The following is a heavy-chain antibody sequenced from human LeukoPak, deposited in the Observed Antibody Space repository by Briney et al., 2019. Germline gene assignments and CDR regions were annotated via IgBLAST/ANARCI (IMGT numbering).Heavy chain of an antibody. CDR1: GGSFSGYY. V-gene: IGHV4-34*01. CDR2: INHSGST. J-gene: IGHJ4*02. D-gene: IGHD3-22*01. CDR3: ARLFRDYYDSSGLPLFHY. Sequence: SETLSLTCGVYGGSFSGYYWSWIRQPPGKGLEWIGEINHSGSTNYNPSLKSRVNISVDTSKNQFSLKLSSVTAADTAVYYCARLFRDYYDSSGLPLFHYWGQGTLVTVSS.